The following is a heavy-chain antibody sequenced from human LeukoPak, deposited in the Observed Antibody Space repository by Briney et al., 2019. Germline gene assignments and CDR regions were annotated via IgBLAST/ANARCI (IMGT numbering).Heavy chain of an antibody. CDR3: AKDHGGSSWYSTGPYFDY. Sequence: PGGSLRLSCAASGFTFSSYGMHWVRQAPGKGLEWVAVISYDGSNKYYADSVKGRFTISRDNSKNTLYLQMNSLRAEDTAVYYCAKDHGGSSWYSTGPYFDYWGQGTLVTVSS. V-gene: IGHV3-30*18. CDR2: ISYDGSNK. D-gene: IGHD6-13*01. CDR1: GFTFSSYG. J-gene: IGHJ4*02.